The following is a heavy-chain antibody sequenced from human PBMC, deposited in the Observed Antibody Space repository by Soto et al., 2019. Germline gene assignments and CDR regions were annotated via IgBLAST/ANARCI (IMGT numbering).Heavy chain of an antibody. Sequence: PSETLSLTCTVSGGSVSSGSYYWSWIRQPPGKGLEWIGYIYYSGSTNYNPSLKSRVTISVDTSKNQFSLKLSSVTAADTAVYYCARYSYSSSWPHFDYWGQGTLVTVSS. CDR3: ARYSYSSSWPHFDY. CDR1: GGSVSSGSYY. J-gene: IGHJ4*02. V-gene: IGHV4-61*01. CDR2: IYYSGST. D-gene: IGHD6-13*01.